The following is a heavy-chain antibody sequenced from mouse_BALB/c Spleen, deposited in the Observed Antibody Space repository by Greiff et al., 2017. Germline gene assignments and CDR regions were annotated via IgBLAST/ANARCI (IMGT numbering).Heavy chain of an antibody. CDR2: ISYSGST. CDR3: ARCPYYYGSSYWGFDY. CDR1: GYSITSDYA. J-gene: IGHJ2*01. Sequence: EVKLMESGPGLVKPSQSLSLTCTVTGYSITSDYAWNWIRQFPGNKLEWMGYISYSGSTSYNPSLKSRISITRDTSKNQFFLQLNSVTTEDTATYYCARCPYYYGSSYWGFDYWGQGTTLTVSS. D-gene: IGHD1-1*01. V-gene: IGHV3-2*02.